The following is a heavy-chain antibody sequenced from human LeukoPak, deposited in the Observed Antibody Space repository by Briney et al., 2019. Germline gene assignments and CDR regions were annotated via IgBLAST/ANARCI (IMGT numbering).Heavy chain of an antibody. CDR3: AKGFVQGSSLPYFDS. CDR2: FHHSGST. J-gene: IGHJ4*02. V-gene: IGHV4-4*02. D-gene: IGHD1-26*01. Sequence: PSESLSLTCTVSGGSISSSHWWGWVRQPPGKGLEWVGEFHHSGSTNSNPSLKSRLPISVDNSKTQFSQRLNSVTAADTAVYYGAKGFVQGSSLPYFDSWGQGTLVTVSS. CDR1: GGSISSSHW.